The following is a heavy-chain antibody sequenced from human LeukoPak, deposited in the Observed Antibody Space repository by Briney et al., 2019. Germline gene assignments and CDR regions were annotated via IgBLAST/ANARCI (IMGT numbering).Heavy chain of an antibody. D-gene: IGHD2-21*01. CDR1: GGSFSGYY. Sequence: SETLSLTCAVYGGSFSGYYWSWIRQPPGKGLEWIGEINHSGSTNYNPSLKSRVTISVDTSKNQFSLKLSSVTAADTAVYYCARVRGLRYSPNWLDPWGQGTLVTVSS. CDR3: ARVRGLRYSPNWLDP. J-gene: IGHJ5*02. CDR2: INHSGST. V-gene: IGHV4-34*01.